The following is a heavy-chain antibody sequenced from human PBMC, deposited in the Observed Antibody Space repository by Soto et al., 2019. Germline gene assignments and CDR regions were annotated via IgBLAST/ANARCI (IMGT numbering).Heavy chain of an antibody. Sequence: QVQLVQSGAEVKKPGSSVKVSCKASGGTFSPYTINWVRQSPGQVLEWMGRIIPFHGVTNYAQKFQARVTITADKSTSTAYMELSGLRLEDTAMYYCTRDWEITVSTWSFGGFWGRGTLVTVSS. CDR3: TRDWEITVSTWSFGGF. V-gene: IGHV1-69*08. D-gene: IGHD3-10*01. CDR2: IIPFHGVT. J-gene: IGHJ4*02. CDR1: GGTFSPYT.